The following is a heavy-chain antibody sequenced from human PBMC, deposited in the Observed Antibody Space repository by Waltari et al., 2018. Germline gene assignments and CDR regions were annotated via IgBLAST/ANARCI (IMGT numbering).Heavy chain of an antibody. CDR3: ARVTGIVPVARCDY. V-gene: IGHV4-4*02. Sequence: QVQLQESGPGLVKPSGTLSLTCAVSGGSISSSNWWSWVRQPPGKGLEWIGEIYHSGCTNYHQPLKSRGTISVDKTKNQLSRKLSSVTAADTAVYYCARVTGIVPVARCDYWGQGTLVTVSS. D-gene: IGHD2-2*01. CDR1: GGSISSSNW. CDR2: IYHSGCT. J-gene: IGHJ4*02.